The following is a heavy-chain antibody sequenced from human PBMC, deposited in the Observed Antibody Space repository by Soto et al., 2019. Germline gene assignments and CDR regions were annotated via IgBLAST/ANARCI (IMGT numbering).Heavy chain of an antibody. CDR2: ISGSNGDT. D-gene: IGHD6-19*01. Sequence: QVQLVQSGAEVKESGASVKVSCKASGYTFTNYGVAWVRRAPGQGLEWMGWISGSNGDTKYAQNLQNRVSLTTDTSTNTAYMELGSLRPDDTAIYFCGRGGLAVSGTYDYWGQGTLVTVSS. J-gene: IGHJ4*02. CDR3: GRGGLAVSGTYDY. V-gene: IGHV1-18*01. CDR1: GYTFTNYG.